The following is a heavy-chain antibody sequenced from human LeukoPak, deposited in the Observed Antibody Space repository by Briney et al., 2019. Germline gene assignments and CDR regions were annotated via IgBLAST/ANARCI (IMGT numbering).Heavy chain of an antibody. D-gene: IGHD3-22*01. J-gene: IGHJ5*02. Sequence: SETLSLTCTVSGGSISSYYWSWIRQPPGKGLEWIGYIYYSGSTNYNPSLKSRVTISVDTSKNQFSLKLSSVTAADTAVYYCARDSTEYYYDSSGYNWFDPWGQGTLVTVSS. CDR3: ARDSTEYYYDSSGYNWFDP. CDR1: GGSISSYY. CDR2: IYYSGST. V-gene: IGHV4-59*01.